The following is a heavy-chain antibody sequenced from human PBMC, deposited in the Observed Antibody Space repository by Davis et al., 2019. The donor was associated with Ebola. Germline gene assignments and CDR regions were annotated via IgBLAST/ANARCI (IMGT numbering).Heavy chain of an antibody. Sequence: ASVKVSCKASGYTFTGHYIHWVRQAPGQGLEWMGWINPNSGGTTYAQKFQGRVTMTRDTSISTAYMELSRLRSDDTAVYYCARVPRWYFDLWGRGTLVSVSS. J-gene: IGHJ2*01. CDR3: ARVPRWYFDL. CDR2: INPNSGGT. CDR1: GYTFTGHY. V-gene: IGHV1-2*02.